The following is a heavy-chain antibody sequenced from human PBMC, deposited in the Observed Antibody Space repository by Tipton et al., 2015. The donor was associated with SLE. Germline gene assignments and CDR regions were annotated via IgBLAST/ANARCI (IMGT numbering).Heavy chain of an antibody. V-gene: IGHV4-38-2*01. CDR1: GGSLSGYY. J-gene: IGHJ4*02. CDR3: ARAGIASLNYFDY. D-gene: IGHD6-13*01. CDR2: MYHIGST. Sequence: TLSLTCAVYGGSLSGYYWGWIRQPPGKGLEWIGSMYHIGSTYYNPSLKSRVTISVDTSKTQISLKLTSVTAADTAVYYCARAGIASLNYFDYWGQGSQVTVSS.